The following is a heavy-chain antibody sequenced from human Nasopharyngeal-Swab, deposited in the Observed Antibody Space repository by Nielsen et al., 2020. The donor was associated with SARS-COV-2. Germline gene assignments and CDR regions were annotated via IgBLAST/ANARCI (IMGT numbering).Heavy chain of an antibody. V-gene: IGHV4-39*01. CDR1: TFSSYA. D-gene: IGHD2-8*02. Sequence: TFSSYAMSWVRQPPGKGLEWIGSIYYSGSTYYNPSLKSRVTISVDTSKNQFSLKLSSVTAADTAVYYCASLYGRGSYWGQGTLVTVSS. CDR2: IYYSGST. CDR3: ASLYGRGSY. J-gene: IGHJ4*02.